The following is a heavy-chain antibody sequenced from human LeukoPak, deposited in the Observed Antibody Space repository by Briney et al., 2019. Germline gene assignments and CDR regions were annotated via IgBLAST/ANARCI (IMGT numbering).Heavy chain of an antibody. J-gene: IGHJ4*02. CDR2: ISGSGGST. Sequence: GGTLRLSCAASGFTFSSYGMSWVRQAPGKGLEWVSAISGSGGSTYYADSVKGRFTISRDNSKNTLYLQMNSLRAEDTAVYYCAKERDPYYYDSSGYPFDYWGQGTLVTVSS. CDR3: AKERDPYYYDSSGYPFDY. V-gene: IGHV3-23*01. D-gene: IGHD3-22*01. CDR1: GFTFSSYG.